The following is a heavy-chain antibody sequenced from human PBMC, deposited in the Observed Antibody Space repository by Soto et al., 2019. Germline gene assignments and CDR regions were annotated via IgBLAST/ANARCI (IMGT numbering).Heavy chain of an antibody. CDR2: VYSSGTT. D-gene: IGHD2-2*01. V-gene: IGHV4-4*07. CDR3: ARDIGSYAYAEGY. Sequence: LSLTCSVSGGSTNSYWWSWIRQPAGKGLEWIGRVYSSGTTDYNPSLNSRATMSVETSKNQFSLKLTSVTAADTAVYYCARDIGSYAYAEGYWGQGIQVTVPS. CDR1: GGSTNSYW. J-gene: IGHJ4*02.